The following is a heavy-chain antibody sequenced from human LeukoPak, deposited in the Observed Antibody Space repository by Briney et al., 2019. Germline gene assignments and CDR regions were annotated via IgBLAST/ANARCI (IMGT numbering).Heavy chain of an antibody. CDR2: ISSSSTYI. CDR1: GGSISSYY. J-gene: IGHJ6*02. Sequence: ETLSLTCTVSGGSISSYYWSWIRQPPGKGLEWVSFISSSSTYIYYADSVKGRFTISRDNAKNSLYLQMNSLRAEDTAVYYCARASYNYGMDVWGQGTTVTVSS. V-gene: IGHV3-21*01. CDR3: ARASYNYGMDV.